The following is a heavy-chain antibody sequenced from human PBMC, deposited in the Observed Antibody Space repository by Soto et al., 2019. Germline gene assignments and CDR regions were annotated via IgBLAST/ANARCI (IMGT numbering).Heavy chain of an antibody. CDR3: ARAVECSGGSCYSVLHY. CDR2: INPSCGST. Sequence: ASVQFSGPASGYTFTISSMLSVRQAPGYWLEWMGIINPSCGSTSYAQQFQGRVTMTRDTSTSTVYMELSSLRSEDTAVYYCARAVECSGGSCYSVLHYWGQGSRVTVSS. D-gene: IGHD2-15*01. J-gene: IGHJ4*02. CDR1: GYTFTISS. V-gene: IGHV1-46*01.